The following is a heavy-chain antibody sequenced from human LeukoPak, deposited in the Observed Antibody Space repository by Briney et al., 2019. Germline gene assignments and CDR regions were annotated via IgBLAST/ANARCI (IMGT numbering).Heavy chain of an antibody. CDR3: ARDQTYYDYVWGTYQYYFDY. D-gene: IGHD3-16*02. Sequence: PGGSLRLSCAASGFTFSSYWMSWVRQAPGKGLEWVANIKQDGSEKYYVDSVKGRFTISRDNAKNSLYLLINSLRAEDTALYYCARDQTYYDYVWGTYQYYFDYWGQGTLVTVSS. V-gene: IGHV3-7*01. CDR1: GFTFSSYW. J-gene: IGHJ4*02. CDR2: IKQDGSEK.